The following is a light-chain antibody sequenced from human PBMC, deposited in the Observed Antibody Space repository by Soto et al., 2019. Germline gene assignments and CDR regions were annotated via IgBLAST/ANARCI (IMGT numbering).Light chain of an antibody. V-gene: IGKV3-20*01. CDR3: QQYGSSAPIT. CDR2: GAS. J-gene: IGKJ5*01. Sequence: EIVLTQSPGTLSLSPGERSTVSCSASQSVSSSYLAWYQQKPGQAPRLLIYGASIRATGIPDRFSGSGSETDFTLTISRLEPEDFALYYCQQYGSSAPITFGQGTRLEIK. CDR1: QSVSSSY.